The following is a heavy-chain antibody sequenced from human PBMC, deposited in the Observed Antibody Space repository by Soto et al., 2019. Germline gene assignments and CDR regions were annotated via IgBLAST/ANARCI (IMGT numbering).Heavy chain of an antibody. CDR3: ARNMDYYYGRGSGNGHGV. Sequence: QVQLVQSGAEVKEPGDSVRVSCEASGYTFTAYYIHWVRQAPGQGLEWMGWINPKFGDTTYAQDFQGRVSMTRDISISTGYMELSRLTSDDTAIYYCARNMDYYYGRGSGNGHGVWGQGTTVTVFS. J-gene: IGHJ6*02. D-gene: IGHD3-10*02. V-gene: IGHV1-2*02. CDR2: INPKFGDT. CDR1: GYTFTAYY.